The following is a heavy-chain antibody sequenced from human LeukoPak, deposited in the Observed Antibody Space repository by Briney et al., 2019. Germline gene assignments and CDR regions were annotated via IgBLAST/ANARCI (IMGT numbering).Heavy chain of an antibody. J-gene: IGHJ4*02. Sequence: SETLSLTCAVYGGSFSGCYWSWIRQPPGKGLEWIGEINHSGSTNYNPSLKSRVTISVDTSKNQFSLKLSSVTAADTAVYYCASPHNCSSTSCYRGANYWGQGTLVTVSS. CDR2: INHSGST. CDR3: ASPHNCSSTSCYRGANY. CDR1: GGSFSGCY. D-gene: IGHD2-2*02. V-gene: IGHV4-34*01.